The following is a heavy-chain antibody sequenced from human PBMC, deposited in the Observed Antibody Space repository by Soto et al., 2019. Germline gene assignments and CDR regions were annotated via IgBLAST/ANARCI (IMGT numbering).Heavy chain of an antibody. CDR2: IFHDGTA. CDR3: ARLVYDTRLNYMYFDF. CDR1: GVSISSGNW. V-gene: IGHV4-4*02. J-gene: IGHJ4*02. Sequence: SETLSLTCAVSGVSISSGNWWTWVRQSPQSGLEYIGEIFHDGTANYYPSFERRVAISVDTSKNQSSLKLTSVTAADTAIYFCARLVYDTRLNYMYFDFWGQGTLVTVSS. D-gene: IGHD3-10*01.